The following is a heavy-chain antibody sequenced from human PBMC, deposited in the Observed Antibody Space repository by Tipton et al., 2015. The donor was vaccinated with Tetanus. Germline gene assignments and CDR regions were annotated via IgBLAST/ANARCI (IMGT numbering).Heavy chain of an antibody. CDR3: AGVTAQRTELYFEH. CDR2: IYYNGNA. V-gene: IGHV4-39*07. Sequence: TLSLTCSLSGGSLSSGTFYWDWIRQRPGKGLEWVGNIYYNGNALENPSLKGRVTLSLDKSKNQFSLKLTSVTAADTAVYYCAGVTAQRTELYFEHWGQGTQVTVSS. CDR1: GGSLSSGTFY. J-gene: IGHJ1*01. D-gene: IGHD2-8*02.